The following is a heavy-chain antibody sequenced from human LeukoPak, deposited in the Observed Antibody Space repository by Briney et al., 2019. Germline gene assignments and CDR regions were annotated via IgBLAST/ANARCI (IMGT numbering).Heavy chain of an antibody. J-gene: IGHJ6*04. CDR2: ISSSATII. V-gene: IGHV3-48*01. D-gene: IGHD3-10*02. CDR1: GFTFSNYG. Sequence: GGSLRLSCAASGFTFSNYGMHWVRQAPGKGLEWLSYISSSATIIYYADSVKGRFTISRDNAKNSLYLQMNSLRAEDTAVYYCAELGITMIGGVWGKGTTVTISS. CDR3: AELGITMIGGV.